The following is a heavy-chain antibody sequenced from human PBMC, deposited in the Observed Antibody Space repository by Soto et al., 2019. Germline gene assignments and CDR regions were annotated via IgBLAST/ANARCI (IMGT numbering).Heavy chain of an antibody. J-gene: IGHJ3*02. CDR3: SRPNQGDSAFDI. D-gene: IGHD2-21*02. V-gene: IGHV4-59*01. Sequence: QVQLQESGPGLVKPSETLSLTCTVSGGSISNYYWSWIRQPPGKGVEWIGYIYNSGNTKYNPSLNSRVTISVDTSKNQISLRLSSAPAADTAVYFCSRPNQGDSAFDIWGQGTLVTVSS. CDR1: GGSISNYY. CDR2: IYNSGNT.